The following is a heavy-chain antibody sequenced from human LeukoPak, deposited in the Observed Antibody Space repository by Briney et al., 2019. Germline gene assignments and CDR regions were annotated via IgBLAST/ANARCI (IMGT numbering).Heavy chain of an antibody. J-gene: IGHJ4*02. D-gene: IGHD3-10*01. CDR1: GFTFSSYS. CDR3: AKDPPIHYGSGSLNY. Sequence: RSGGSLRLSCAASGFTFSSYSMNWVRQAPGKGLEWVSSISSSSYIYYADSVKGRFTISRDNAKNSLYLQMNSLRAEDTAVYYCAKDPPIHYGSGSLNYWGQGTLVTVSS. V-gene: IGHV3-21*04. CDR2: ISSSSYI.